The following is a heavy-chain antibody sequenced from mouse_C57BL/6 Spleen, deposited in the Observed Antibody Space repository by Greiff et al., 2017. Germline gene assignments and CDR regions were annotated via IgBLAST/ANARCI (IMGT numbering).Heavy chain of an antibody. Sequence: EVKLLESGPELVKPGASVKIPCKASGYTFTDYNMDWVKQSHGKSLEWIGDINPNNGGTIYNQKFKGKATLTVDKSSSTAYMELRSLTSEDTAVYYCARRIYDGYYDGILFAYWGQGTLVTVSA. J-gene: IGHJ3*01. V-gene: IGHV1-18*01. CDR1: GYTFTDYN. CDR3: ARRIYDGYYDGILFAY. D-gene: IGHD2-3*01. CDR2: INPNNGGT.